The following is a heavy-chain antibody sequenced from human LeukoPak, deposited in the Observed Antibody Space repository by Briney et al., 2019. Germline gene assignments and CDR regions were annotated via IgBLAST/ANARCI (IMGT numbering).Heavy chain of an antibody. CDR1: GFTFSDYY. V-gene: IGHV3-11*01. CDR3: ARVGDYCSGGSRYSGSLDY. Sequence: TGGSLRLSCAASGFTFSDYYMSWIRQAPGKGLEWVSYISSSGSTIYYADSVKGRFTISRDNAKNSLYPQMNSLRAEDTAVYYCARVGDYCSGGSRYSGSLDYWGQGTLVTVSS. J-gene: IGHJ4*02. CDR2: ISSSGSTI. D-gene: IGHD2-15*01.